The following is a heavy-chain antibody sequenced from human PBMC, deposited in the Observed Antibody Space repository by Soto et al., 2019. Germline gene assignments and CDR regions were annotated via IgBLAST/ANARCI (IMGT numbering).Heavy chain of an antibody. Sequence: GGSLRLSCTASGFTFSSYSMNWVRQGPGKGVEGVSYISSSSSTIYYADSVKGRFTISRDNAKNSLYLQMNSLRAEDTAVYYCARLDIVVVPAAISDYYYYMDVWGKGTTVTVSS. CDR1: GFTFSSYS. D-gene: IGHD2-2*03. CDR2: ISSSSSTI. J-gene: IGHJ6*03. CDR3: ARLDIVVVPAAISDYYYYMDV. V-gene: IGHV3-48*01.